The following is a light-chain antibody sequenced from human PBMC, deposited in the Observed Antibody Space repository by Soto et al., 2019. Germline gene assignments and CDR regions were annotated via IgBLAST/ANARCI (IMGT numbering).Light chain of an antibody. J-gene: IGLJ3*02. CDR2: EAT. Sequence: QSALTQPASVSGSPGQSITISCTGTYSDVGSYKFVSWYQQHPGKVPKLIIYEATKRPSGLSNRFSGSKSGNTASLTISGLQAEDEADYYCCSFAGGGATWVFGGGTKLTVL. V-gene: IGLV2-23*01. CDR3: CSFAGGGATWV. CDR1: YSDVGSYKF.